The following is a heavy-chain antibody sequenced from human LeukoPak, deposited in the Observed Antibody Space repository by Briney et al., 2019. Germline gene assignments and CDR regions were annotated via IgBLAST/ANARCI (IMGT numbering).Heavy chain of an antibody. CDR3: ATAGLDY. CDR2: VRSDGNDK. J-gene: IGHJ4*02. Sequence: GGSLRLSCAASELTFSNYGMHWVRQAPGKGLEWVTFVRSDGNDKYYADSVKGRFTISRDNSKNTLYLQMNSLRPEDTAIYYCATAGLDYWGQGSLVTVSS. CDR1: ELTFSNYG. D-gene: IGHD2-21*02. V-gene: IGHV3-30*02.